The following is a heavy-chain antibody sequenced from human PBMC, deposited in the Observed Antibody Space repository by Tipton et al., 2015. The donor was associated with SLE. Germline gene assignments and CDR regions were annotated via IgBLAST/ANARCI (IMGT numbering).Heavy chain of an antibody. CDR3: AREDVSEGATNYFDY. CDR2: IYYSGST. D-gene: IGHD5-12*01. J-gene: IGHJ4*02. V-gene: IGHV4-30-4*01. Sequence: TLSLTCTVSGGSISSGDYYWSWIRQPPGKGLEWIGYIYYSGSTYYNPSLKSRVTISVDTSKTQLSLKLSSVTAADTAVYYCAREDVSEGATNYFDYWGQGTLVTVSS. CDR1: GGSISSGDYY.